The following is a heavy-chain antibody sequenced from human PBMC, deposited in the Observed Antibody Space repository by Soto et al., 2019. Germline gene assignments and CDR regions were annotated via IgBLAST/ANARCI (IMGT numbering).Heavy chain of an antibody. CDR3: ARHLGPSTTPHLYYYYGMDV. J-gene: IGHJ6*02. D-gene: IGHD1-1*01. CDR1: GGTFSSYA. Sequence: GASVKVSCKASGGTFSSYAISWVRQAPGQGLEWMGGIIPIFGTANYAQKFQGRVTITADKSTSTAYMELSSLRSEDTAVYYCARHLGPSTTPHLYYYYGMDVWGQGTTVTVSS. V-gene: IGHV1-69*06. CDR2: IIPIFGTA.